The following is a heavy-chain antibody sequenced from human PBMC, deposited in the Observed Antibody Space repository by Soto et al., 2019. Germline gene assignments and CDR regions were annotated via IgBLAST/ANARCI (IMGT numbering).Heavy chain of an antibody. V-gene: IGHV4-34*01. Sequence: PSETLSLTCAVYGGSFSGYYWSWIRQPPGKGLEWIGEINHSGSTNYNPSLKSRVTISVDTSKNQFSLKLSSVTAADTAVYFCLRARDDDIVATISRGEAFDIWGQGTMVTVSS. CDR3: LRARDDDIVATISRGEAFDI. D-gene: IGHD5-12*01. CDR2: INHSGST. CDR1: GGSFSGYY. J-gene: IGHJ3*02.